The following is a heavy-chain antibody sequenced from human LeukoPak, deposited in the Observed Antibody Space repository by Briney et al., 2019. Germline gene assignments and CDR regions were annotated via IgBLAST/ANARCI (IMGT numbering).Heavy chain of an antibody. CDR1: SGSISSATYY. Sequence: SETLSLTCTVSSGSISSATYYWSWIRQPAGKGLEWIGRIYTSGSTNYNPSLSSRVTISVDTSKNQVSLKLSSVTAADTAMYYCARVEYNYAGHAFDIWGQGTMVTASS. J-gene: IGHJ3*02. CDR3: ARVEYNYAGHAFDI. D-gene: IGHD5-24*01. V-gene: IGHV4-61*02. CDR2: IYTSGST.